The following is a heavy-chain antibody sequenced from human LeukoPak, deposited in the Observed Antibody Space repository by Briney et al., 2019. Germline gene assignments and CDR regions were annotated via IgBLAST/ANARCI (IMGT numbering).Heavy chain of an antibody. V-gene: IGHV3-23*01. CDR2: INDNGGQR. Sequence: GSLRLSCAASGFAFNNYAMTWVRQAPGKGLEWVSNINDNGGQRHYADSVKGRFTISRDNSKNTLYLQMNSLRAEDTAVYYCAKEPDYVGGQGTLVTVSS. J-gene: IGHJ4*02. CDR3: AKEPDYV. CDR1: GFAFNNYA. D-gene: IGHD3-16*01.